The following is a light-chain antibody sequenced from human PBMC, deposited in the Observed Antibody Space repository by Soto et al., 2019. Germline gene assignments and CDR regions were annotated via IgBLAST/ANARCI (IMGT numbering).Light chain of an antibody. V-gene: IGLV2-8*01. CDR2: EVS. J-gene: IGLJ2*01. CDR1: SSDVGGYNY. Sequence: QSALTQPPSASGSPGQSVTISCTGTSSDVGGYNYVSWYQQHPGKAPKLIIYEVSKRPSGVPDRFSGSKSGNTASLTVSGLQAEDEADYYCSSYAGSNTVVFGGGTKLPVL. CDR3: SSYAGSNTVV.